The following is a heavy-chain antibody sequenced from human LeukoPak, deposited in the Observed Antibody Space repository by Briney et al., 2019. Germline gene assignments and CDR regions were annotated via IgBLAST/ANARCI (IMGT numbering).Heavy chain of an antibody. CDR2: ISGSGDNT. Sequence: AGGSLRLSCAASGFTFNTYAMSWVRQAPGKGLEWVSSISGSGDNTYYEDSVKGRFIISRDNSQNTLYLRMYSLRAEDTAVYYCAKEQGLVQPFYYYYMDVWGKGTTVTVSS. V-gene: IGHV3-23*01. CDR3: AKEQGLVQPFYYYYMDV. D-gene: IGHD3-16*01. J-gene: IGHJ6*03. CDR1: GFTFNTYA.